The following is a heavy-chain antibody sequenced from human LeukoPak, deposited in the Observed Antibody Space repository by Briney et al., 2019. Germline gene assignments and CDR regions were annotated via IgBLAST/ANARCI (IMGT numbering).Heavy chain of an antibody. J-gene: IGHJ6*02. CDR3: ASPTTEPTYYYYGMDV. V-gene: IGHV1-46*01. CDR1: GYTFTSYY. CDR2: INPSGGST. Sequence: ASVKVSCKASGYTFTSYYMHWVRQAPGQGLEWMGIINPSGGSTSYAQKFQGRVTMTRGTSTSTVYMELSSLRSEDTAVYYCASPTTEPTYYYYGMDVWGQGTTVTVSS. D-gene: IGHD4-17*01.